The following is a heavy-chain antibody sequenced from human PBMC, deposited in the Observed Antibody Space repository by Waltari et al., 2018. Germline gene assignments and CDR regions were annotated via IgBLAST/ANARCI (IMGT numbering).Heavy chain of an antibody. J-gene: IGHJ4*02. Sequence: QVQLQESGPGLVKPSQTLSLTCTVSGGSISSGAYYWSWIRHHPGKGLEWSGYIYYIGSTYYNPALGSRITISLDTSKNQFSLKLSSVTAADTAVYYCARGVLGDLSPYFDYWGQGILVTVSS. CDR3: ARGVLGDLSPYFDY. V-gene: IGHV4-31*03. CDR1: GGSISSGAYY. CDR2: IYYIGST. D-gene: IGHD3-16*02.